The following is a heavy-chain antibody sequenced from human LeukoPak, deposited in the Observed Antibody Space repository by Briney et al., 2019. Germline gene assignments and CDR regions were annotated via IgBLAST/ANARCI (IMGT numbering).Heavy chain of an antibody. D-gene: IGHD3-16*01. Sequence: PGGSLRLSCAASEFTFSIYWMSWVRQAPGKGLEWVANINQGGSEKYYVDSVKGRFTISRDSAKNSLYLQMNNLRADDTAVYYCARENSGGSAFDYWGQGTLVTVSS. CDR2: INQGGSEK. CDR3: ARENSGGSAFDY. J-gene: IGHJ4*02. V-gene: IGHV3-7*01. CDR1: EFTFSIYW.